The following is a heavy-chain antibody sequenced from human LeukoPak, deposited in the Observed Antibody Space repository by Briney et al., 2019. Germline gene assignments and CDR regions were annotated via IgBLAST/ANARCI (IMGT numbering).Heavy chain of an antibody. CDR2: VSYDETNK. Sequence: GGSLRLSCAASGFTFSSYPMHWVRQAPGKGLEWVAVVSYDETNKYYGDSVKGRFTISRDNSKNTLYLQMISLRPEDTAVYYCARQGDGFDYWGQGTLVTVSS. V-gene: IGHV3-30-3*01. CDR3: ARQGDGFDY. J-gene: IGHJ4*02. D-gene: IGHD3-16*01. CDR1: GFTFSSYP.